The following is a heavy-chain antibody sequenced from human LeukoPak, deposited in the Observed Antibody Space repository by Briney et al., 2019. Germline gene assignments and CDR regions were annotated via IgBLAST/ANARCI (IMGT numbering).Heavy chain of an antibody. CDR3: ARAGPVWGSYRQFDY. CDR2: INPNSGGT. J-gene: IGHJ4*02. D-gene: IGHD3-16*02. CDR1: GYTFTGYY. V-gene: IGHV1-2*02. Sequence: GASVKVSCKASGYTFTGYYMHWVRQAPGQGLEWMGWINPNSGGTNYAQKLQGRVTMTRDTSISTAYMELSRLRSDDTAVYYCARAGPVWGSYRQFDYWGQGTLVTVSS.